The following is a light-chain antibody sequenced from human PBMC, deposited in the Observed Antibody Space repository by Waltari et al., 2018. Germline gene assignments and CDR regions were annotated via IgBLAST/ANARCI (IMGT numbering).Light chain of an antibody. CDR3: CSYAGSSTYVV. J-gene: IGLJ2*01. V-gene: IGLV2-23*01. CDR1: SSDVGSYNL. Sequence: QSALTQPASVSGSPGQSITISCPGTSSDVGSYNLVSWYHQHPGKAPKLRIYEGSKRPSGVSNRFSGYKSGNTASLTISGLQAEDEADYYCCSYAGSSTYVVFGGGTKLTVL. CDR2: EGS.